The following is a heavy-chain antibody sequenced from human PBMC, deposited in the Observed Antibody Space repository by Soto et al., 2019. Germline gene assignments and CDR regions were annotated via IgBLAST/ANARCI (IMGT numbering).Heavy chain of an antibody. CDR2: IGASGDST. D-gene: IGHD3-10*01. J-gene: IGHJ4*02. Sequence: GSLRLSCAASGFTFVSYAMSWVRQAPGMGLEWVSAIGASGDSTYYADSVKGRFTISRDISQNTLYLQMNSLRAEDTAVYYCAKRVRGVPYYFDPWGLGTLVTVSS. CDR3: AKRVRGVPYYFDP. CDR1: GFTFVSYA. V-gene: IGHV3-23*01.